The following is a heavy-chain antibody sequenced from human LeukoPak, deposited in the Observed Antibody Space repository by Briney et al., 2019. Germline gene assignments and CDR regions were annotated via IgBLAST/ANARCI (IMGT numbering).Heavy chain of an antibody. CDR3: ARYDYGDPYFDN. J-gene: IGHJ4*02. Sequence: GASVKVSCKASGYTFTGYYMHWVRQAPGQGLEWMGWISADNDSTNYAQKLQGRVTMTTDTSTSTAYMELRSLRSDDTAVYYCARYDYGDPYFDNWGQGSLVTVSS. D-gene: IGHD4-17*01. CDR2: ISADNDST. CDR1: GYTFTGYY. V-gene: IGHV1-18*04.